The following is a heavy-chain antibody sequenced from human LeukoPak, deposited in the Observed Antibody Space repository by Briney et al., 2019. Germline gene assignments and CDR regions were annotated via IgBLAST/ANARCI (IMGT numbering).Heavy chain of an antibody. Sequence: SETLSLTCTVSGYSISSGYYWGWIRQPPGKGLEWIGSIYHSGSTYYNPSLKSRVTISVDTSKNQFSLKLSSVTAADTAVYYCAREVDTAMVKGIGYYYYMDVWGKGTTVTVSS. CDR3: AREVDTAMVKGIGYYYYMDV. CDR2: IYHSGST. J-gene: IGHJ6*03. CDR1: GYSISSGYY. V-gene: IGHV4-38-2*02. D-gene: IGHD5-18*01.